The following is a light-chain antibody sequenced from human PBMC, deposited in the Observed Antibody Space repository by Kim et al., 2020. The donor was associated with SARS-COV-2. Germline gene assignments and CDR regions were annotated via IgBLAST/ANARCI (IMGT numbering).Light chain of an antibody. V-gene: IGKV1-5*03. CDR1: QTIDNY. CDR2: LAS. CDR3: QQYFRFPYT. Sequence: IQMTQSPYSLSASVGDRVTISCRASQTIDNYLAWYQQKPGTPPKLLIYLASTLESGVPSRFTGSGSGTEFTLSISSLQPDDFAIYYCQQYFRFPYTFGQGTKLEI. J-gene: IGKJ2*01.